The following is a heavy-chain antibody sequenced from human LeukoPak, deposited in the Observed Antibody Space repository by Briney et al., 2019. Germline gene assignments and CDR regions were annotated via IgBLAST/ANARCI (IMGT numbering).Heavy chain of an antibody. CDR3: AKDPYGSGYNWFDP. Sequence: PGRSLRLSCAASGFTFSSYGMHWVRQAPGKGLEWVAVISYDGSNKYYVDSVKGRFTISRDNSKNTLYLQMNSLRAEDTAVYYCAKDPYGSGYNWFDPWGQGRLVTVSS. V-gene: IGHV3-30*18. D-gene: IGHD3-10*01. CDR2: ISYDGSNK. J-gene: IGHJ5*02. CDR1: GFTFSSYG.